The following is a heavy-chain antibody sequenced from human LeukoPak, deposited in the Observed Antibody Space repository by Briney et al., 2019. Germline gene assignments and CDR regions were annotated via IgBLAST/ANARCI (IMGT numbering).Heavy chain of an antibody. CDR1: GFTVSSNY. D-gene: IGHD1-7*01. Sequence: GGSLRLSCAAYGFTVSSNYMSWVRQAPGKGLEWVSVIYSGGSTYYADSVKGRFTISRDNSKNTLYLQMNSLRAEDTAVYYCARSWYNWNYVGAFDIWGQGTMVTVSS. CDR2: IYSGGST. V-gene: IGHV3-66*01. CDR3: ARSWYNWNYVGAFDI. J-gene: IGHJ3*02.